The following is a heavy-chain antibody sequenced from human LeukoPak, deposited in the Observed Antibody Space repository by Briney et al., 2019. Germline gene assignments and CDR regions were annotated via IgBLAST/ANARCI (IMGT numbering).Heavy chain of an antibody. CDR2: ISWNSGSI. V-gene: IGHV3-9*01. J-gene: IGHJ4*02. Sequence: GGSLRLSCAASGFTFSSYSMHWVRQAPGKGLEWVSGISWNSGSIGYADSVKGRFTISRDNAKNSLYLQMNSLRAEDTALYYCAKGGLVAVAADYLDYWGQGTLVTVSS. CDR1: GFTFSSYS. CDR3: AKGGLVAVAADYLDY. D-gene: IGHD2-15*01.